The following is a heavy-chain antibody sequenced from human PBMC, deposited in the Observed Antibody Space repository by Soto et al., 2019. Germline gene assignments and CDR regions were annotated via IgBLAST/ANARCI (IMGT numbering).Heavy chain of an antibody. V-gene: IGHV1-46*01. D-gene: IGHD2-15*01. Sequence: ASVKVSCKASGYTFTSYYMHWMRQSPGPGRERMGIINPSGGSTSYAQKFQGRVTMTRDTSTSTVYMELSSLRSEDTAVYYCARAVVAGNWYFDLWGRGTLVTVSS. J-gene: IGHJ2*01. CDR2: INPSGGST. CDR1: GYTFTSYY. CDR3: ARAVVAGNWYFDL.